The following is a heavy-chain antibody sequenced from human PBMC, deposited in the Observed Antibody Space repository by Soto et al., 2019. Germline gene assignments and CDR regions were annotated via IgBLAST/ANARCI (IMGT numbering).Heavy chain of an antibody. J-gene: IGHJ3*01. CDR2: ISGKSSFT. Sequence: EEQLVESGGGLVKPGGSLRLSCVASGFMFETYSMNWVRQAPGKGLEWVSSISGKSSFTYYTESLRGRLTISRDNAKNSVFLLMNSLPAEDTAVYFCARDLGSSGYPDAFDLWGQGTMVTVSS. V-gene: IGHV3-21*02. D-gene: IGHD3-22*01. CDR3: ARDLGSSGYPDAFDL. CDR1: GFMFETYS.